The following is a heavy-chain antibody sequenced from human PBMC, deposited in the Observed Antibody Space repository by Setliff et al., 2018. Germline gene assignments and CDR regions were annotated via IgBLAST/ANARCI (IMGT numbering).Heavy chain of an antibody. Sequence: PSETLSLTCTVSGYSISGGYYWGWVRQPPGKGLEWLGTLSDSGSTYYNPSFKGRVTISEHSSQTQFFLELSSVTAADTAVYYCARHRGYSSPSLEYYYYGLNVWGQGTTVTVS. V-gene: IGHV4-38-2*02. CDR1: GYSISGGYY. CDR2: LSDSGST. D-gene: IGHD3-22*01. J-gene: IGHJ6*02. CDR3: ARHRGYSSPSLEYYYYGLNV.